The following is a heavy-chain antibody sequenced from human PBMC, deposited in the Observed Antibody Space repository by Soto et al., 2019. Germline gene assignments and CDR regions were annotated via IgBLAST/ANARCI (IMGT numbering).Heavy chain of an antibody. CDR3: AKRRGAGGHFDY. V-gene: IGHV3-23*01. D-gene: IGHD2-15*01. CDR1: GFTFSSYA. Sequence: DVQFLESGGGLVQPEGSLRLSCAASGFTFSSYAMGWVRQGPGKGLEWVAVVSIVGSTHYEDSVSGRFTISRDNSKNTLSLQMNSLTAADTAVYFCAKRRGAGGHFDYWGQGALVTVSS. J-gene: IGHJ4*02. CDR2: VSIVGST.